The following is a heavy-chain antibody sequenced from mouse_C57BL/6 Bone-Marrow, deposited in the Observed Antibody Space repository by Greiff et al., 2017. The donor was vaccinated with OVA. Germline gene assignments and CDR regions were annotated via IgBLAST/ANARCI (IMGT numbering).Heavy chain of an antibody. CDR1: GYTFTDYY. CDR3: ARERSGTWFAD. J-gene: IGHJ3*01. CDR2: IYPGSGNT. Sequence: QVQLQQSGAELVRPGASVKLSCKASGYTFTDYYINWVKQRPGQGLEWIARIYPGSGNTYYNEKFKGKATLTAEKSSSTAYMQLSSLTSEDSAVYFCARERSGTWFADWGQGTLVTVSA. D-gene: IGHD4-1*01. V-gene: IGHV1-76*01.